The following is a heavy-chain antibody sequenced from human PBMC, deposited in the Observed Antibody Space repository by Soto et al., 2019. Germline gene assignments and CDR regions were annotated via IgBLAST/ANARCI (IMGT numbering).Heavy chain of an antibody. CDR1: GYTFTSYG. D-gene: IGHD3-3*01. CDR3: ARDVSPDDFWSGYYGYYFDY. V-gene: IGHV1-18*01. CDR2: ISAYNGNT. J-gene: IGHJ4*02. Sequence: ASVKVSCKASGYTFTSYGISWVRQAPGQGLEWMGWISAYNGNTNYAQKLQGRVTMTTDTSTSTAHMELRSLRSDDTAVYYCARDVSPDDFWSGYYGYYFDYWGQGTLVTVSS.